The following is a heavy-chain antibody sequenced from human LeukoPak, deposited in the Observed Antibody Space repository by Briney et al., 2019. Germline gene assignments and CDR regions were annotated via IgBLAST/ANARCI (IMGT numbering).Heavy chain of an antibody. J-gene: IGHJ4*02. CDR3: ASLLRFNWNPYYFDY. CDR2: IYYSGRT. CDR1: GGSISSYY. D-gene: IGHD1-20*01. V-gene: IGHV4-59*08. Sequence: PSETLSLTCTVSGGSISSYYWGWIRQPPGKGLEWIGYIYYSGRTNYNPSLKSRVTISVDTSKNQFSLKLNSVTAADTAVYYCASLLRFNWNPYYFDYWGQGTLVTVSS.